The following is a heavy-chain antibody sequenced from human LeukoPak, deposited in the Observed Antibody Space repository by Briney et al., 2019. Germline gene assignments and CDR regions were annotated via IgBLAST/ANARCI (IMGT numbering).Heavy chain of an antibody. CDR2: ISNDGSTR. CDR3: ASASSHRIAAGGDY. D-gene: IGHD6-13*01. Sequence: EGSLRLSCAASGCTFRNYWMHWVRQGQGKGLVWVSRISNDGSTRHYADSVKGRFTISRDNSKNMMYLQMNSLRAEDTAVYYCASASSHRIAAGGDYWGHGTLVTVSS. CDR1: GCTFRNYW. V-gene: IGHV3-74*01. J-gene: IGHJ4*01.